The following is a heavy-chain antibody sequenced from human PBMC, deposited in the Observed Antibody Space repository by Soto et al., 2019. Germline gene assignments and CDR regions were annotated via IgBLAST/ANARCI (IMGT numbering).Heavy chain of an antibody. CDR3: ETENILTGYYPPPYY. Sequence: SAKACSEVRGFGQTYLSLRSPYHAKEKGLEWMGGFDPEDGETIYAQKFQGRVTMTEDTSTDTAYMELSSLRSEDTAVYYCETENILTGYYPPPYYWGKGTLVPVSS. J-gene: IGHJ4*02. CDR1: GFGQTYLS. V-gene: IGHV1-24*01. D-gene: IGHD3-9*01. CDR2: FDPEDGET.